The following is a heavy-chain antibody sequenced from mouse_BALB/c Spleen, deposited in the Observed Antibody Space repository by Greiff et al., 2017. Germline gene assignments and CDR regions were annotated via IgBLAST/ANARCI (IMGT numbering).Heavy chain of an antibody. V-gene: IGHV5-17*02. J-gene: IGHJ3*01. CDR1: GFTFSSFG. Sequence: EVMLVESGGGLVQPGGSRKLSCAASGFTFSSFGMHWVRQAPEKGLEWVAYISSGSSTIYYADTVKGRFTISRDNPKNTLFLQMTSLRSEDTAMYYCARDGEYGNYVRFAYWGQGTLVTVSA. D-gene: IGHD2-10*02. CDR2: ISSGSSTI. CDR3: ARDGEYGNYVRFAY.